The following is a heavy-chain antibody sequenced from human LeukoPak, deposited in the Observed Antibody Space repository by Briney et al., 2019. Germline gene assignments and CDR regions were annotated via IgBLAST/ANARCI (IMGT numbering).Heavy chain of an antibody. CDR3: ARGRWLVDTARNYYYYYYMDV. J-gene: IGHJ6*03. Sequence: SVKVSCKASGGTFISYAISWVRQAPGQGLEWMGRIIPIFGTANYAQRFQGRVTINTDEYTSTAYMELSSLRSGDTAVYYCARGRWLVDTARNYYYYYYMDVWGKGTTVTVSS. CDR2: IIPIFGTA. D-gene: IGHD6-19*01. V-gene: IGHV1-69*05. CDR1: GGTFISYA.